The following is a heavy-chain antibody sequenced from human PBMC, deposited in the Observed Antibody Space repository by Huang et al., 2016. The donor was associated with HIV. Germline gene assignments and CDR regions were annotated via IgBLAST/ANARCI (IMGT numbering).Heavy chain of an antibody. D-gene: IGHD3-3*01. J-gene: IGHJ4*02. CDR2: ISNSSSTR. Sequence: EVQLVESGGGLVQPGGSLRLSCAASGFTFSTYSMNWVRQAPGKGLEWVSYISNSSSTRYYADSVKGRFTISGDNAKNSLFLQMNSLRDEDTAVYYCARGIRYFGVVAYFDYWGQGALVTVSS. CDR1: GFTFSTYS. CDR3: ARGIRYFGVVAYFDY. V-gene: IGHV3-48*02.